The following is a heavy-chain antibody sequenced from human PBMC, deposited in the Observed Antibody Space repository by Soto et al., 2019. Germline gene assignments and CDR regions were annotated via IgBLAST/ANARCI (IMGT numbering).Heavy chain of an antibody. CDR1: GGSISSSNW. Sequence: QVQLQESGPGLVKPSGTLSLTCAVSGGSISSSNWWSWVRQPPGKGLEWIGEIYHSGSTNYNPSLQRRVTIPVDRSKNRFSLQMRSVTAGDTAVYYWASYTFDSSGWYGGGYYFDYWGQGTLVTVSS. J-gene: IGHJ4*02. V-gene: IGHV4-4*02. CDR2: IYHSGST. CDR3: ASYTFDSSGWYGGGYYFDY. D-gene: IGHD6-19*01.